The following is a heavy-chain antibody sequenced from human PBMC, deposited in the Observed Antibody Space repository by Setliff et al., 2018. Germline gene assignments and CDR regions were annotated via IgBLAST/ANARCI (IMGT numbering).Heavy chain of an antibody. CDR3: ARMMRPPWDCRGGSCYSRAFDY. D-gene: IGHD2-15*01. J-gene: IGHJ4*02. Sequence: ASVKVSCKASRYTFTSYGVHWVRQAPGKGLEYVAGIRSNGGRTYYADSVKGRFTISRDNSKNTLYLQMGSLRAEDMAVYYCARMMRPPWDCRGGSCYSRAFDYWGQGTLVTVSS. CDR2: IRSNGGRT. V-gene: IGHV3-64*02. CDR1: RYTFTSYG.